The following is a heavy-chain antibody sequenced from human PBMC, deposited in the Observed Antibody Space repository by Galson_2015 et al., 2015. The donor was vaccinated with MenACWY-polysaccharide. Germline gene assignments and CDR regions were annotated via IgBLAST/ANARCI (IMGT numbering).Heavy chain of an antibody. V-gene: IGHV3-7*01. Sequence: SLRLSCAASGFTFSDYWMNWLRQAPGKGLEWVATIKQSGSEKYYVDSVEGRFTVSRDNAKNSLYLQMNSLRDEDTAVDYCARARSWSGYFSFDFWGQGTMVTVSS. CDR3: ARARSWSGYFSFDF. D-gene: IGHD3-3*01. J-gene: IGHJ3*01. CDR2: IKQSGSEK. CDR1: GFTFSDYW.